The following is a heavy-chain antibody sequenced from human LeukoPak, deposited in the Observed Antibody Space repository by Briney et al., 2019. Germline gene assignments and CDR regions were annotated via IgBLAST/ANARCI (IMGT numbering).Heavy chain of an antibody. D-gene: IGHD6-13*01. V-gene: IGHV1-3*01. CDR2: INGGNGDT. Sequence: ASVKVSCKASGYTFTNYAIHWVRQAPGQRLEWMGCINGGNGDTKYSQKFQGRVTITRDTSATTAFMELSSLRSAEDTTLYYCAREQQLVRGAFDLWGQGTMVTVSS. J-gene: IGHJ3*01. CDR3: AREQQLVRGAFDL. CDR1: GYTFTNYA.